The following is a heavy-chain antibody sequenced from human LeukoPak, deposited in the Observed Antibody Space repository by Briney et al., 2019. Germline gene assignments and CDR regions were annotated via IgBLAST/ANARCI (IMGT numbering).Heavy chain of an antibody. J-gene: IGHJ6*02. CDR2: ISSSGSTI. CDR1: GFTFSDYY. V-gene: IGHV3-11*01. CDR3: ARDNVISGTTNYYGMDV. Sequence: GGSLRLSCGASGFTFSDYYMSWIRQAPGKGLEWVSYISSSGSTIYYADSVKGRFTISRDNAKNSLYLQMNSLRAEDTAVYYCARDNVISGTTNYYGMDVWGQGTTVTVSS. D-gene: IGHD1-7*01.